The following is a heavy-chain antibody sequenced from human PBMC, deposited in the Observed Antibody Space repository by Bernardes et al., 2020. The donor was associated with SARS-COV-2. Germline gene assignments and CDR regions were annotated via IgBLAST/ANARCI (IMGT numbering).Heavy chain of an antibody. V-gene: IGHV1-2*04. J-gene: IGHJ6*02. CDR1: GYTFTGYY. Sequence: ASAKVSWKASGYTFTGYYMHWVRQAPGQGLEWMGWINPNSGGTNYAQKFQGWVTMTTDTSISTAYMELSRLRSDDTAVYYCARAGGNYRLYYYGMDVWGQGTTVTVSS. CDR2: INPNSGGT. CDR3: ARAGGNYRLYYYGMDV. D-gene: IGHD3-16*02.